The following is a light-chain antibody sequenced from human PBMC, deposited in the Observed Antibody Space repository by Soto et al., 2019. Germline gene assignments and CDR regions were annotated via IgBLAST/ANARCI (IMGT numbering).Light chain of an antibody. CDR1: SSDVGAYIF. J-gene: IGLJ1*01. CDR2: DII. CDR3: VSFTTSRSYV. V-gene: IGLV2-14*03. Sequence: QYVLTQPASVSGSAGQSITISCTGTSSDVGAYIFVSWYQQHPGKAPKLMIYDIINRPSGVSNRFSGSKSGNTASLTISGLQAEDEADYYCVSFTTSRSYVFGTGTKVTVL.